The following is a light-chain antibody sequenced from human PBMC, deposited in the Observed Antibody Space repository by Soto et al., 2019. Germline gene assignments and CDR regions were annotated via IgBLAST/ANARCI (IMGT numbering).Light chain of an antibody. J-gene: IGLJ3*02. V-gene: IGLV2-14*03. CDR2: EVS. CDR3: TSFTSSNTWV. Sequence: QSALTQPASVSGSPGQSITISCTGTSSDVGGYNYVSWFQQHPGKAPKLKIYEVSNRPSGVSNRFSGSKSGYTASLTISELQAEDEADYYCTSFTSSNTWVFGGGTKVTDL. CDR1: SSDVGGYNY.